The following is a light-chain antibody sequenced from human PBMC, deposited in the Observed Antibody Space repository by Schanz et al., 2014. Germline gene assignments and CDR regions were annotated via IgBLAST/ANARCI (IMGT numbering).Light chain of an antibody. J-gene: IGKJ1*01. V-gene: IGKV3-15*01. CDR2: GAS. CDR3: QHYNYWPRT. CDR1: QSVSSTD. Sequence: EIVLTQSPGTLSLSPGERATLSCRASQSVSSTDLAWYQQQPGHPPRLLIYGASTRATGIPARFSGSGSGTEFTLTISSLQSEDFAIYYCQHYNYWPRTFGQGTKVEIK.